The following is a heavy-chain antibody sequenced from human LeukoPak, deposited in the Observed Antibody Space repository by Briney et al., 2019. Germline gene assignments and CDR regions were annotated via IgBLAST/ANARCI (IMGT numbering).Heavy chain of an antibody. CDR3: ARFSPYYFDY. V-gene: IGHV2-70*04. CDR2: IDWDDDK. Sequence: ESGPALVKPTQTLTLTCTFSGFSLSTSGMRVSWIRQPPGKALESLARIDWDDDKFYSTSLKTRLTISKDTSKNQVVLTMTNMDPVDTATYYCARFSPYYFDYWGQGTLVTVSS. CDR1: GFSLSTSGMR. J-gene: IGHJ4*02.